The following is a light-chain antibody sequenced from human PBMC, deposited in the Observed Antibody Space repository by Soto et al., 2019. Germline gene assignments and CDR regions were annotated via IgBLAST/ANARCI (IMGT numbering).Light chain of an antibody. CDR2: AAS. Sequence: DIQMTQSPSSLSASVGDRVTITCRASQSISSYLNWYQQKPGKAPKLLIYAASSLRSGVPSRFSGSGSGTGFTLTISSLQPEDFATYYCQQSYSSRLTFGGGTKVEI. CDR3: QQSYSSRLT. J-gene: IGKJ4*01. V-gene: IGKV1-39*01. CDR1: QSISSY.